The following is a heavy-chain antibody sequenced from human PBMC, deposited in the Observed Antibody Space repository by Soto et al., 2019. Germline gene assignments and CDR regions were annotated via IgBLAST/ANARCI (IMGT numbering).Heavy chain of an antibody. CDR1: GFIFSNFG. CDR2: IWYDGSNE. D-gene: IGHD6-19*01. V-gene: IGHV3-33*01. J-gene: IGHJ6*02. Sequence: QVQLVESGGGVVQPGRSLRLSCAASGFIFSNFGMHWVRQAPGKGLEWVAVIWYDGSNEYYADSVKGRFTISKDKSKSTLYLQMNSLRAEDTAVYYCARDDIPGIAVSTYGMDVWGQGTTVTVSS. CDR3: ARDDIPGIAVSTYGMDV.